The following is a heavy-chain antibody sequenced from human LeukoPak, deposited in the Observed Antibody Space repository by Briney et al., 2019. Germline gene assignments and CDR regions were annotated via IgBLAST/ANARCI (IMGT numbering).Heavy chain of an antibody. J-gene: IGHJ3*02. CDR3: ARWVSTSYDAFDI. V-gene: IGHV3-64*01. CDR2: ISSDGGST. CDR1: GFTFSYYA. D-gene: IGHD2-2*01. Sequence: GGSLRLSCAASGFTFSYYAMHWVRQAPGKGLEHVSAISSDGGSTYYANSVKGRFTISRDNSKNMLYLQMGSLRAEDMAVYYCARWVSTSYDAFDIWGQGTMVTVSS.